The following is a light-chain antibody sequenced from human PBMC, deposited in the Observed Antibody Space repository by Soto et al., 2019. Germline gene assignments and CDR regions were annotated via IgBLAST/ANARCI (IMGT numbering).Light chain of an antibody. CDR3: QQRSSWPLT. Sequence: EIVLTQSPATLSSSPGETATLSCRASQYVGTRLAWYQHKPGQAPRLLIYYTSNRATGIPARFSGSGSGTDFTLTISSLEPEDFAVYYCQQRSSWPLTFGGGTKVDIK. CDR1: QYVGTR. V-gene: IGKV3-11*01. J-gene: IGKJ4*01. CDR2: YTS.